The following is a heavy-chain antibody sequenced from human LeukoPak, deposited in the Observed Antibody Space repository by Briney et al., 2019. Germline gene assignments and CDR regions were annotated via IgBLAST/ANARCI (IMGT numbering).Heavy chain of an antibody. CDR3: AKAAARNPRYYYYMDV. J-gene: IGHJ6*03. CDR2: IWYGGSNK. Sequence: PGGSLRLSCAASGFTFSSYGMHWVRQAPGKGLEWVAVIWYGGSNKYYADSVKGRFTISRDNSKNTLYLQMNSLRAEDTAVYYCAKAAARNPRYYYYMDVWGKGTTVTVSS. D-gene: IGHD6-6*01. CDR1: GFTFSSYG. V-gene: IGHV3-30*02.